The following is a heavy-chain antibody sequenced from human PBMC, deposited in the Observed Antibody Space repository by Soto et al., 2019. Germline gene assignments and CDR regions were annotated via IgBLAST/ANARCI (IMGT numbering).Heavy chain of an antibody. CDR1: GFVFSDYA. V-gene: IGHV3-23*01. CDR3: ESVPIWCGSSSCYTEGFDS. D-gene: IGHD2-2*01. CDR2: ISAGGSDT. Sequence: EVQLLDSGGGWVQPGGSLRLSCVASGFVFSDYAMSWVRQAPGKGLEWVSAISAGGSDTYYADSVKGRFTVSRANSMNTLYLRMNTLRAEDTAIYYCESVPIWCGSSSCYTEGFDSWGQGTLVTVSS. J-gene: IGHJ4*02.